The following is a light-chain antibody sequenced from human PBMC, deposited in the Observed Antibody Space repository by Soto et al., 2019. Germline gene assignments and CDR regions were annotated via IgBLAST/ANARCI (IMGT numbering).Light chain of an antibody. CDR1: SSDIGSYNF. V-gene: IGLV2-23*02. J-gene: IGLJ1*01. Sequence: QSALTQPASVSGSPGQSIAISCSGASSDIGSYNFVSWYQQHPGKAPKLMISDVNKRPSGISNRFSGSKSGNTASLTISGLQAEDEADYYCCAFAGSGTGVFGTGTKLTVL. CDR2: DVN. CDR3: CAFAGSGTGV.